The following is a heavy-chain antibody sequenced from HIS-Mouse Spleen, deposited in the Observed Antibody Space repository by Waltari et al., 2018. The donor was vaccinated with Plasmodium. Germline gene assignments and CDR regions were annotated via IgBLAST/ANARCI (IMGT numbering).Heavy chain of an antibody. V-gene: IGHV3-7*01. Sequence: EVQLVESGGGLVQPGGYMRLSCAASGFTFSSYWLRWVRQAPGKGLEWVANIKQDGSEKYYVDSVKGRFTISRDNAKNSLYLQMNSLRAEDTAVYYCASLYGIFGVVTPYYGMDVWGQGTTVTVSS. CDR2: IKQDGSEK. J-gene: IGHJ6*02. D-gene: IGHD3-3*01. CDR3: ASLYGIFGVVTPYYGMDV. CDR1: GFTFSSYW.